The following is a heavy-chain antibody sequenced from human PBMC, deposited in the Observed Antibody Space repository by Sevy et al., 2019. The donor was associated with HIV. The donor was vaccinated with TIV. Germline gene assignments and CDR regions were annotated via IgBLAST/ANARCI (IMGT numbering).Heavy chain of an antibody. CDR1: GFTFRNFA. D-gene: IGHD6-25*01. CDR3: AKDPIAASGPATFDV. J-gene: IGHJ3*01. V-gene: IGHV3-23*01. CDR2: ISGTGANT. Sequence: GGSLRLSCAASGFTFRNFAMSWVRQAPGKGLEWVSTISGTGANTYYADSVKGRFTISRDNSKNTLDRQLNSLRAEDTAIYFCAKDPIAASGPATFDVWGQGTMVTVSS.